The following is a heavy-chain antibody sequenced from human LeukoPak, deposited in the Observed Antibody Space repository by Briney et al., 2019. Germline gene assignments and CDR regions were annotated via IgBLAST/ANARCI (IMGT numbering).Heavy chain of an antibody. CDR2: IIPILGIA. CDR3: ARDIVRGSYYYYYGMDV. Sequence: GASVKVSCKASGYTFTSYGISWVRQTPGQGLEWMGWIIPILGIANYAQKFQGRVTITADKSTSTAYMELSSLRSEDTAVYYCARDIVRGSYYYYYGMDVWGQGTTVTVSS. V-gene: IGHV1-69*10. CDR1: GYTFTSYG. J-gene: IGHJ6*02. D-gene: IGHD3-16*01.